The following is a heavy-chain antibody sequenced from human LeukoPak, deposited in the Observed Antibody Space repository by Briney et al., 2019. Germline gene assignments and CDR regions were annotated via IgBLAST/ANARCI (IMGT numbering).Heavy chain of an antibody. J-gene: IGHJ4*02. D-gene: IGHD3-9*01. CDR2: ISGSGGST. V-gene: IGHV3-23*01. Sequence: GGSLRLSCAASGFTLSSYAMRWVRQARGKGREWVSAISGSGGSTYYADSVKGRFTISRDNSKNTLYLQMNSLRAEDTAVYYCAKYYDILTGYLYPDYWGQGTLVTVSS. CDR3: AKYYDILTGYLYPDY. CDR1: GFTLSSYA.